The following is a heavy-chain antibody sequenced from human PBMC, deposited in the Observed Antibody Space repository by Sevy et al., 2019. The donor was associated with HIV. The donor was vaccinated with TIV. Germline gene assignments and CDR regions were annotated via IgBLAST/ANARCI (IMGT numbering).Heavy chain of an antibody. D-gene: IGHD2-15*01. CDR3: AKGYCSGGSCYSGVYYYYMDV. Sequence: GGSLRLSCAASGFTFDDYTMHWVRQAPGKGLEWVSLISWDGGSTYYADSVKGQFTISRDNSKNSLYLQTNSLRTEDTALYYCAKGYCSGGSCYSGVYYYYMDVWGKGTTVTVSS. CDR1: GFTFDDYT. CDR2: ISWDGGST. J-gene: IGHJ6*03. V-gene: IGHV3-43*01.